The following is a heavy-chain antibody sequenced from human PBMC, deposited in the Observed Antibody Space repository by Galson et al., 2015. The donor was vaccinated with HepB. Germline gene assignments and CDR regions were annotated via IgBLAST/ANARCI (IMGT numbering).Heavy chain of an antibody. V-gene: IGHV4-30-4*01. CDR2: SYYSGTT. Sequence: TLSLTCTVSGGSLSSGDYYWRWVRQPPGKGLAWIGYSYYSGTTYCNPSLKSRITISVDTSKNQFSLQLSSVTAADTAVYYCARDSGLYYFDSWGQGTLVTVSS. D-gene: IGHD3-10*01. J-gene: IGHJ4*02. CDR1: GGSLSSGDYY. CDR3: ARDSGLYYFDS.